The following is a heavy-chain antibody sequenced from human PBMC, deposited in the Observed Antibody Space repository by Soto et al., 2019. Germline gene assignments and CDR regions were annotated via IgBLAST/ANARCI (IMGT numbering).Heavy chain of an antibody. D-gene: IGHD3-22*01. V-gene: IGHV1-58*01. CDR3: AAKCLLLGDY. Sequence: RQARGQRLEWIGWIVVGSGNTNYAQKFQESVTNARDMSTTTADMELSSLRFDDTAVYYFAAKCLLLGDYWGQGTLVTVSS. J-gene: IGHJ4*02. CDR2: IVVGSGNT.